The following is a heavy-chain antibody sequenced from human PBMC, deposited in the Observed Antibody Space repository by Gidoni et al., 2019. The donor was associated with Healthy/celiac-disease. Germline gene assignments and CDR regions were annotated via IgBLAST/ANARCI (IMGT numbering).Heavy chain of an antibody. J-gene: IGHJ6*02. CDR1: GYSFTSYW. Sequence: EVQLVQSGAEVKKPGESLRISCKGSGYSFTSYWISWVRQMPGKGLEWMGRIDPSDSYTNYSPSFQGHVTISADKSISTAYLQWSSLKASDTAMYYCARHGSYGPVYYGMDVWGQGTTVTVSS. D-gene: IGHD1-26*01. CDR3: ARHGSYGPVYYGMDV. CDR2: IDPSDSYT. V-gene: IGHV5-10-1*03.